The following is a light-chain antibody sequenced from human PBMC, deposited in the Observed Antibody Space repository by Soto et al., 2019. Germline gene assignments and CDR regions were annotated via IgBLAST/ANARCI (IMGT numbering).Light chain of an antibody. CDR2: GAS. CDR1: QGINSF. CDR3: QQYNSYPWT. V-gene: IGKV1-9*01. J-gene: IGKJ1*01. Sequence: IQLTQSPSSLSASVGDRVTITCRASQGINSFLAWYQQKPGKAPKLLIYGASTLQSGVPSRFSGSGAGIEFILTISSLQPDDFATYYCQQYNSYPWTFGQGTKVEIK.